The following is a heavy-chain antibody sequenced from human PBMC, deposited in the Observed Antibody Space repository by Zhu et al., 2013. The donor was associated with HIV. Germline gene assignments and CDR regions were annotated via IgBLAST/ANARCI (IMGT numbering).Heavy chain of an antibody. CDR3: ARDDREAMTTVTLGAFDI. J-gene: IGHJ3*02. CDR1: GYTFTSYY. Sequence: QLQLVQSGAEVKKPGTSVKVSCKASGYTFTSYYIHWVRQAPGQGLEWMGMINPNGGSTTYPQKFQGRVTMTRDTSTSTVFVDLRSLTSDDTAVYFCARDDREAMTTVTLGAFDIWGQGTVVTVSS. CDR2: INPNGGST. D-gene: IGHD4-17*01. V-gene: IGHV1-46*01.